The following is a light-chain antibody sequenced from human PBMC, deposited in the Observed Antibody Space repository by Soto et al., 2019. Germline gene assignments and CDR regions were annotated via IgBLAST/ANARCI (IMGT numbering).Light chain of an antibody. V-gene: IGKV1-5*03. Sequence: DIQMTQSPSTLSASVGDRVTITCRASQSISSWLAWYQQKPGKAPKLLIYKASSLESGVPSRFSGSGSGTEFTLTISSLQPDYFATYYCQHYNSFPLTFGGGTKVEIK. CDR3: QHYNSFPLT. J-gene: IGKJ4*01. CDR1: QSISSW. CDR2: KAS.